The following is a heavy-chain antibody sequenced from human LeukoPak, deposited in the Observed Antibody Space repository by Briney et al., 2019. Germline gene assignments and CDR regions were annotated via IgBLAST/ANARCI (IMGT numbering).Heavy chain of an antibody. CDR2: VYNRGSP. V-gene: IGHV4-39*01. D-gene: IGHD3-9*01. CDR3: ARLGRYFDWPQSKNWFDP. J-gene: IGHJ5*02. Sequence: PSETLSLTCSVSGGSISSSSYFWGWIRQPPGKGLEWIGTVYNRGSPYNDPSFKNRVTIYVDTPKNQFSLKLGSVTAADPAVYYCARLGRYFDWPQSKNWFDPWGRGTLVTVSS. CDR1: GGSISSSSYF.